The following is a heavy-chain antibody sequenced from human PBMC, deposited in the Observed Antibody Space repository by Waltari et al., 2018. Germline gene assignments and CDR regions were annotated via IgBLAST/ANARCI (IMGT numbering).Heavy chain of an antibody. J-gene: IGHJ4*02. D-gene: IGHD6-13*01. CDR2: IHHSGSI. CDR1: GEPCIGYY. CDR3: VRGKMYSRPYFDY. V-gene: IGHV4-34*01. Sequence: QMQLQQWGAGLLKPSETLSLTCAVPGEPCIGYYWNWIRPPPGRGLEWIGEIHHSGSINNNPSLESRVTISQDMSKNQFSLKLTSVTAADTAVYYCVRGKMYSRPYFDYWGQGTLVTVSS.